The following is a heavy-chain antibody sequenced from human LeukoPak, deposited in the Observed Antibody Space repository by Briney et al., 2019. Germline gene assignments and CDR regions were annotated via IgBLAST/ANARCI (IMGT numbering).Heavy chain of an antibody. J-gene: IGHJ4*02. Sequence: GGSLRLSCAASGFTFSDSYISWIRQTAGKGLEWLSYISSSSSDTNYADSVKGRFTISRDNAKNSLYLQMNSLRAEDTAVYYCARGSRTIELGDDYWGQGTLVTVSS. CDR3: ARGSRTIELGDDY. D-gene: IGHD5-24*01. CDR1: GFTFSDSY. CDR2: ISSSSSDT. V-gene: IGHV3-11*06.